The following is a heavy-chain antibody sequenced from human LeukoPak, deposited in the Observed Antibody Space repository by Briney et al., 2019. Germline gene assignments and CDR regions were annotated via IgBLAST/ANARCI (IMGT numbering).Heavy chain of an antibody. Sequence: PSETLSLTCTVSAGSISSSSYYWGWIRQHPGKGLEWSGRIYTSGSTNYNPSLKSRVTISVDTSKNQFSLKLSSVTAADTAVYYCARGDYYDSSGPYYFDYWGQGTLVTVSS. CDR2: IYTSGST. V-gene: IGHV4-39*07. J-gene: IGHJ4*02. CDR1: AGSISSSSYY. D-gene: IGHD3-22*01. CDR3: ARGDYYDSSGPYYFDY.